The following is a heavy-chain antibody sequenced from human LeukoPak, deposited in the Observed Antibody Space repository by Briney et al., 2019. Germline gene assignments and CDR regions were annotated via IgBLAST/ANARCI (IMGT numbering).Heavy chain of an antibody. CDR3: ARPRGRNYFDY. Sequence: PSETLSLTCTVSGGSISSSSYYWGWIRQPPGKGLEWIGSIYYSGSTYYNPSLKSRVTISVDTSKNQFSLKPSSVTAADTAVYYCARPRGRNYFDYWGQGTLVTVSS. D-gene: IGHD3-10*01. V-gene: IGHV4-39*01. CDR2: IYYSGST. CDR1: GGSISSSSYY. J-gene: IGHJ4*02.